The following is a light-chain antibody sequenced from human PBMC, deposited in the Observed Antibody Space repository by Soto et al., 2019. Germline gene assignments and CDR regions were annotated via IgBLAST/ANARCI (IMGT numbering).Light chain of an antibody. CDR3: RSFTSDRIYV. V-gene: IGLV2-14*03. J-gene: IGLJ1*01. CDR2: GVT. Sequence: QSLLKKPTCVSGSPGQSITISCTGNQNDIGPYDYVSWYQQHPGRAPRLLIYGVTTRPSGISDRFSASKSGLTASLTIAGLQPEDEADYYCRSFTSDRIYVFGPGTKVTVL. CDR1: QNDIGPYDY.